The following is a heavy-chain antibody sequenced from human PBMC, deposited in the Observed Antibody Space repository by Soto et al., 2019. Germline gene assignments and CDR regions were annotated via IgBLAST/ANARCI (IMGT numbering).Heavy chain of an antibody. D-gene: IGHD2-2*01. CDR1: GVTFSSSA. J-gene: IGHJ6*02. CDR3: ERHFGSHAVVPAGIGYYYYGKEV. CDR2: INPIFGPA. V-gene: IGHV1-69*05. Sequence: PVKVSCKASGVTFSSSAISWVQQAPGQGLEWMGGINPIFGPANYAWKFQGRVTINTGESTWTAYMELSILRSEDPAVYYCERHFGSHAVVPAGIGYYYYGKEVWGQGTT.